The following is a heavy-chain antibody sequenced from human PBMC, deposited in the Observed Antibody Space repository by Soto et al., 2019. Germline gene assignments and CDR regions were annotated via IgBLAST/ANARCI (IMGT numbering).Heavy chain of an antibody. CDR2: IIPTFGRT. V-gene: IGHV1-69*13. D-gene: IGHD3-10*02. CDR1: GDTFSSYA. Sequence: SVKVSCKASGDTFSSYAISWVRQAPGKGLEWMGKIIPTFGRTNYAQKFQGRLTISADDSTSTAYMELSSLLSEDTAVYYCARDPLSSFAMDVWGQGTTVTVYS. CDR3: ARDPLSSFAMDV. J-gene: IGHJ6*02.